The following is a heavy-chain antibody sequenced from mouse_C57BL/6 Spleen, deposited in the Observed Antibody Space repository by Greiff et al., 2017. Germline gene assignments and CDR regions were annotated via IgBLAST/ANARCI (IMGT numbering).Heavy chain of an antibody. CDR3: ARLYYGYFDV. Sequence: EVMLVESGGGLVKPGGSLKLSCAASGFTFSSYAMSWVRQTPEKRLEWVATISDGGSYTYYPDNVKGRFTISRDNAKNNLYLQMSHLKSEDTAMYYCARLYYGYFDVWGTGTTVTVSS. CDR2: ISDGGSYT. CDR1: GFTFSSYA. J-gene: IGHJ1*03. V-gene: IGHV5-4*03.